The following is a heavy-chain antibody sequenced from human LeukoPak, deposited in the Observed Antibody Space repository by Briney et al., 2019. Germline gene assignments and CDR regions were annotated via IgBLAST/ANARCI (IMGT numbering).Heavy chain of an antibody. CDR2: IGGSGGNT. CDR1: GFTFSSNA. CDR3: AKGRTSYYSYAMDI. J-gene: IGHJ6*02. V-gene: IGHV3-23*01. D-gene: IGHD1-14*01. Sequence: PGGSLRLSCEASGFTFSSNAMSWVRQAPGKGLEWVSGIGGSGGNTDYADSVKGRFTISRGNSKNTLCLQMNSLRAEDTAVYYCAKGRTSYYSYAMDIWGQGTTVTVSS.